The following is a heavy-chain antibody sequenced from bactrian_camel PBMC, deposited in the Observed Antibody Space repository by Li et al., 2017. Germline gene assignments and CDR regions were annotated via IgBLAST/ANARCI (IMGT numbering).Heavy chain of an antibody. CDR1: GYAFVDSA. D-gene: IGHD4*01. J-gene: IGHJ4*01. Sequence: HVQLVESGGGSVQAGGSLTLSCTASGYAFVDSACMGWFRQAPGKERKAIAHLHTGNGRTDYADSVQGRFTISLDNAENTLYLQMNNLKPEDSAMYYCAADNIPAEGCLSSSATESPVYVGQGTQVTVS. V-gene: IGHV3S63*01. CDR2: LHTGNGRT.